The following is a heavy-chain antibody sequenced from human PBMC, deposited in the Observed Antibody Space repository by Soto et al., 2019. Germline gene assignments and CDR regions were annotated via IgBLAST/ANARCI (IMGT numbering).Heavy chain of an antibody. D-gene: IGHD3-10*01. V-gene: IGHV4-59*02. Sequence: QVQLQESGPGLVKPSETLYLTCSVSGASVSAYYWSWVRQPPGKGLEWIGYIYHTGSTFYNDSLKRRVTMSMDTSKNQLSRTLNSVTAADTAVYYCARESAGSGKNNWFDPWGQGTLVTVSS. J-gene: IGHJ5*02. CDR3: ARESAGSGKNNWFDP. CDR2: IYHTGST. CDR1: GASVSAYY.